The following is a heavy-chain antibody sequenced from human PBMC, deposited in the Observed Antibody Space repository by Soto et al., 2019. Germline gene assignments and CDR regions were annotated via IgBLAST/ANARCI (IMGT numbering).Heavy chain of an antibody. D-gene: IGHD3-22*01. CDR3: ARDYYDSSGYYPFGYYGMDV. V-gene: IGHV1-46*03. J-gene: IGHJ6*02. CDR2: INPSGGST. CDR1: GYTFTSYD. Sequence: EASVKVSCKASGYTFTSYDINWVRQAPGQGLEWMGIINPSGGSTSYAQKFQGRVTMTRDTSTSTVYMELSSLRSEDTAVYYCARDYYDSSGYYPFGYYGMDVWGQGTTVTVSS.